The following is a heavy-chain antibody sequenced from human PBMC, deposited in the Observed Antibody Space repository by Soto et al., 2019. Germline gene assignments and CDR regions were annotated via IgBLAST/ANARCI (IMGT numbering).Heavy chain of an antibody. V-gene: IGHV3-30-3*01. CDR1: GFTFSSYA. D-gene: IGHD1-26*01. J-gene: IGHJ4*02. CDR2: ISYDGSNK. Sequence: GGSLRLSCAASGFTFSSYAMHWVRQAPGKGLEWVAVISYDGSNKYYADSVKGRFTISRDNSKNTLYLQMNSVRAEDTAVYYCARVPGATVGATSRFDYWRQGTLVTVSS. CDR3: ARVPGATVGATSRFDY.